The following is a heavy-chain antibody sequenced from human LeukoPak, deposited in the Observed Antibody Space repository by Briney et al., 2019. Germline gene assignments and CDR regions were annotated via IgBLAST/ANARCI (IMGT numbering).Heavy chain of an antibody. J-gene: IGHJ5*02. CDR2: IYYSGRT. CDR1: GGSVTSTNW. V-gene: IGHV4-39*01. D-gene: IGHD3-22*01. CDR3: ARLLYDRSGYYWFDP. Sequence: SETLSLTCGVSGGSVTSTNWWTWVRQPPGKGLEWIGSIYYSGRTYDNPSLKSRVTMSVDTSKNQFSLKLSSVTAADTAVYYCARLLYDRSGYYWFDPWGQGTLVTVSS.